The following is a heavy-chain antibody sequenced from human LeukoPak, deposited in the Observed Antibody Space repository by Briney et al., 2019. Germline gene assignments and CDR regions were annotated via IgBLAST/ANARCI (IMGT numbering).Heavy chain of an antibody. J-gene: IGHJ4*02. V-gene: IGHV4-59*08. CDR1: CCSISSYY. CDR3: ASLPVGAAAGSRPFDY. Sequence: SETLSLTCTVSCCSISSYYWSWIRQPPGKGLEWIGHIYYSVSTNYNPSLKSRVTISVDPSKNQFSLKLSSVTAADTAVYYCASLPVGAAAGSRPFDYWGQGTLVTVSS. D-gene: IGHD6-13*01. CDR2: IYYSVST.